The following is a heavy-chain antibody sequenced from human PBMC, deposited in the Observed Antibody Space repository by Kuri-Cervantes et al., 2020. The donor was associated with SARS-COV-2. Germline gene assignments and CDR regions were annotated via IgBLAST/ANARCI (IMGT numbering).Heavy chain of an antibody. CDR1: GFMFNDYA. CDR3: ARSDRVRELFSRMRYYYYYFMGV. Sequence: GGSLRLSCRASGFMFNDYAMSWVRQAPGKGLEWVSGISGDGGSTYYADSVKGRFTVSRDYPTKTLYLQMNSLRAEDTAVYYCARSDRVRELFSRMRYYYYYFMGVWGNGTTVTVSS. D-gene: IGHD3-10*01. J-gene: IGHJ6*03. V-gene: IGHV3-23*01. CDR2: ISGDGGST.